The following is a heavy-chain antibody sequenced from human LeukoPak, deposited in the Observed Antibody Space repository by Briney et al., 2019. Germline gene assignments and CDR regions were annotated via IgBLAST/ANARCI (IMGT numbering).Heavy chain of an antibody. CDR1: GDSIRSYY. CDR2: ISYSGST. D-gene: IGHD2-2*01. V-gene: IGHV4-59*01. CDR3: AREAGYCSTTSCYGWFDP. J-gene: IGHJ5*02. Sequence: SETLSLTCDVSGDSIRSYYWSWIRQPPGKGLEWIGYISYSGSTNYNPSLKSRVTISVDTSKIQFSLKLSSVTAADTAVYYCAREAGYCSTTSCYGWFDPWGQGTPVTVSS.